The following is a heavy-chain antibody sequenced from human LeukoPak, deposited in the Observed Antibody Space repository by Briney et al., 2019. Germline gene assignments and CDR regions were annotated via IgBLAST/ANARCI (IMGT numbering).Heavy chain of an antibody. Sequence: ASVKVSCKASGYTFTGYYMHWVRQAPGQGLEWMGWINPNSGGTNYAQKFQGRVTMTRDTSISTAYMELSRLRSDDTAVYYCAKDLVLMVYARSVSNDAFDIWGQGTMVTVSS. CDR3: AKDLVLMVYARSVSNDAFDI. CDR1: GYTFTGYY. J-gene: IGHJ3*02. V-gene: IGHV1-2*02. D-gene: IGHD2-8*01. CDR2: INPNSGGT.